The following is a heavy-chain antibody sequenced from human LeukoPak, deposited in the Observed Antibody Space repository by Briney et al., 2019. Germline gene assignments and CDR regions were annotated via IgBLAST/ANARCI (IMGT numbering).Heavy chain of an antibody. CDR2: IYYSGRT. Sequence: SETLSLTCTVSGGSISSSSCYWGWNRQSPGKGLEWIGSIYYSGRTYYNPSLKSRVTISIDTSKSQIFLKLSSVTAADTAVYYCARHGLIAARHAFDIWGQGTMVTVSS. V-gene: IGHV4-39*01. CDR3: ARHGLIAARHAFDI. J-gene: IGHJ3*02. CDR1: GGSISSSSCY. D-gene: IGHD6-13*01.